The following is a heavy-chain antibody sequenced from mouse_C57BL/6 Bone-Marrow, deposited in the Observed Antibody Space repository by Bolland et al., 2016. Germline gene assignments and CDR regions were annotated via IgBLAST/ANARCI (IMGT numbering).Heavy chain of an antibody. D-gene: IGHD1-1*01. Sequence: GGTSYNQKFKGKATLTVNKSSSTAYMELRSLTSEDSAVYYCAFITTVEPYFDYWGQGTT. CDR3: AFITTVEPYFDY. V-gene: IGHV1-22*01. J-gene: IGHJ2*01. CDR2: GGT.